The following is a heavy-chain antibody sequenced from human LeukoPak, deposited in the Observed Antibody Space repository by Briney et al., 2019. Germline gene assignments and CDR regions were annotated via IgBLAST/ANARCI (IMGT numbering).Heavy chain of an antibody. CDR2: VYTSGST. CDR1: GGSISGYY. D-gene: IGHD1-7*01. J-gene: IGHJ3*02. Sequence: SETLSLTCSVSGGSISGYYWTWIRQPAGKGLEWIGRVYTSGSTHYNPTLKTRLTMSVDTSKNQFSLKLSSVTAADTAVYYCARLITGTTTAFDIWGQGTMVTVSS. CDR3: ARLITGTTTAFDI. V-gene: IGHV4-4*07.